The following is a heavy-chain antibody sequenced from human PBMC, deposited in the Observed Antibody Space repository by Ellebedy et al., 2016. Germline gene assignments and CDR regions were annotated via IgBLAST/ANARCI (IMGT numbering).Heavy chain of an antibody. D-gene: IGHD3-3*01. V-gene: IGHV3-48*01. J-gene: IGHJ4*02. CDR2: ISSSSSTI. CDR3: ARGDYDFWSGSTTYFDY. CDR1: GFTFSSYS. Sequence: GGSLRLSXAASGFTFSSYSMNWVRQAPGKGLEWVSYISSSSSTIYYADSVKGRFTISRDNAKNSLYLQMNSLRAEDTAVYYCARGDYDFWSGSTTYFDYWGQGTLVTVSS.